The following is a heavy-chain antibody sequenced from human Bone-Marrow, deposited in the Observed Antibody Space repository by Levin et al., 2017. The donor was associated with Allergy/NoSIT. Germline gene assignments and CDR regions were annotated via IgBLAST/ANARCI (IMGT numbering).Heavy chain of an antibody. CDR2: ISYDGSNK. V-gene: IGHV3-30*04. CDR3: ARDRFLLGPIAAAGTDDYYGMDV. J-gene: IGHJ6*02. Sequence: TGGSLRLSCAASGFTFSSYAMHWVRQAPGKGLEWVAVISYDGSNKYYADSVKGRFTISRDNSKNTLYLQMNSLRAEDTAVYYCARDRFLLGPIAAAGTDDYYGMDVWGQGTTVTVSS. CDR1: GFTFSSYA. D-gene: IGHD6-13*01.